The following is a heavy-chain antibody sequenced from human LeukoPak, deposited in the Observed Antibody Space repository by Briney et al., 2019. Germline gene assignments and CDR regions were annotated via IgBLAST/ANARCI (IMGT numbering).Heavy chain of an antibody. V-gene: IGHV1-18*01. CDR1: GYTFTSYG. D-gene: IGHD2-2*01. CDR2: ISAYNGNT. J-gene: IGHJ3*02. CDR3: ARPRRCSSTSCTDAFDI. Sequence: GASVKVSCKASGYTFTSYGISWVRQAPGQGLEWMGWISAYNGNTNYAQKLQGRVTMTTDTSTSTAYMELRSLRPDDTAVYYCARPRRCSSTSCTDAFDIWGQGTMVTVSS.